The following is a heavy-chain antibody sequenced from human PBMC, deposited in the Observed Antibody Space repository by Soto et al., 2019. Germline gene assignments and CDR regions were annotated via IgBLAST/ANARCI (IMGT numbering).Heavy chain of an antibody. Sequence: QVQLVESGGGVVQPGRSLRLSCAASGFTFSSYGMHWVRQAPGKGLEWVAVISYDEINKYYSDSVKGRFTISRDNSKNTLYLQMNSLRAEDTAVYYCAREGYDYIWGSYRSCFDYWGQGTRVTVSS. V-gene: IGHV3-30*03. CDR3: AREGYDYIWGSYRSCFDY. CDR1: GFTFSSYG. CDR2: ISYDEINK. D-gene: IGHD3-16*02. J-gene: IGHJ4*02.